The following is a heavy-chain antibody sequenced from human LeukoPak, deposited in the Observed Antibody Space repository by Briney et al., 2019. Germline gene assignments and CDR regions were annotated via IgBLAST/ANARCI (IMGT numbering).Heavy chain of an antibody. CDR2: ISSSGSTI. CDR3: AKEWGHYDILTGYLN. Sequence: GGSLRLSCAASGFTFSDYYMSWIRQAPGKGLEWVSYISSSGSTIYYADSVEGRFTISRDNAKNSLYLQMNSLRAEDTAVYYCAKEWGHYDILTGYLNWGQGTLVTVSS. CDR1: GFTFSDYY. J-gene: IGHJ4*01. D-gene: IGHD3-9*01. V-gene: IGHV3-11*04.